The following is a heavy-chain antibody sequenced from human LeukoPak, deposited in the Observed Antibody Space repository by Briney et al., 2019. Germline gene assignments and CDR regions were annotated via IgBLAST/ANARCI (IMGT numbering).Heavy chain of an antibody. D-gene: IGHD3-16*01. CDR2: ISGSGGST. Sequence: TGGSLRLSCAASGFTFSSYGMSWVRQAPGKGLGWVSAISGSGGSTYYADSVKGRFTISKDNSKNTLYLQMNSLSGDDTSMYFCARAYGGLIDYWGQGTLVTVSS. V-gene: IGHV3-23*01. CDR1: GFTFSSYG. CDR3: ARAYGGLIDY. J-gene: IGHJ4*02.